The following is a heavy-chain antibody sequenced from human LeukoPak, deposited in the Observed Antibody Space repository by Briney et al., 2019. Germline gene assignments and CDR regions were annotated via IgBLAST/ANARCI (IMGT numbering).Heavy chain of an antibody. CDR2: ISSSGSTI. D-gene: IGHD5-12*01. J-gene: IGHJ4*02. Sequence: GGSLRLSCAASGFTFSSYEMNWVRQAPGKGLEWVSYISSSGSTIYHADSVKGRFTISRDNAKNSLYLQMNSLRAEDTAVYYCAKWLRFWTAIDYWGQGTLVTVSS. V-gene: IGHV3-48*03. CDR1: GFTFSSYE. CDR3: AKWLRFWTAIDY.